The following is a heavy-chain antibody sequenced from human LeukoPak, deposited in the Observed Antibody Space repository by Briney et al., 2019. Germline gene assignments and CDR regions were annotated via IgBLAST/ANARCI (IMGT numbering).Heavy chain of an antibody. Sequence: ASVKVSCKASGYTFTSCGISWVRQAPGQGLEWMGWISAYNGNTNYAQKLQGRVTMTTDTSTSTAYMELRSLRSDDTAVYYCARTRYCSSTSCYDYGMDVWGQGTTVTVSS. CDR1: GYTFTSCG. V-gene: IGHV1-18*01. CDR3: ARTRYCSSTSCYDYGMDV. CDR2: ISAYNGNT. J-gene: IGHJ6*02. D-gene: IGHD2-2*01.